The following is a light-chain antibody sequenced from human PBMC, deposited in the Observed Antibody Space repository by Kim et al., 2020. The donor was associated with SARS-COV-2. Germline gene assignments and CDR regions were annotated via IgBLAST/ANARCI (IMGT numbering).Light chain of an antibody. CDR2: KAS. J-gene: IGKJ1*01. CDR3: QQYNSSPWT. CDR1: QSISSW. Sequence: DIQMTQSPSTLSASVGDRVTITCRASQSISSWLAWYQQKPGKAPKILIYKASSLESGVSSRFSGSGSGTEFTLTISSLQPDDFATYYCQQYNSSPWTFGQGTKVDIK. V-gene: IGKV1-5*03.